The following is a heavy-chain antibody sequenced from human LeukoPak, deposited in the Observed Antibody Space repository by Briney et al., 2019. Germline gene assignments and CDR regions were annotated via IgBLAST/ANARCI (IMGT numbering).Heavy chain of an antibody. CDR2: TRYDGSNK. Sequence: PGGSLRLSCAASGFTFSSYSMNWVRQAPGKGLEWVAFTRYDGSNKYYADSVKGRFTISRDNSKNTLYLQMNSLRAEDTAVYYCAKEWPAYYDILTGLYYFDYWGQGTLVTVSS. D-gene: IGHD3-9*01. V-gene: IGHV3-30*02. CDR1: GFTFSSYS. CDR3: AKEWPAYYDILTGLYYFDY. J-gene: IGHJ4*02.